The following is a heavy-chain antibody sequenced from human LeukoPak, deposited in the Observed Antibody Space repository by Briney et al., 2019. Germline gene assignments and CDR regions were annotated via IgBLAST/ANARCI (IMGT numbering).Heavy chain of an antibody. V-gene: IGHV4-59*01. Sequence: PSEPLSLTGPASGGSISSYYWGGIRQPPGKGLGGIGYFYYSGSTNYNPPLKSRVTISVDTSKNQFSLKLSSVTAADTAVYYCARQYSSSWYETRWFDPWGQGTLVTVSS. J-gene: IGHJ5*02. D-gene: IGHD6-13*01. CDR3: ARQYSSSWYETRWFDP. CDR1: GGSISSYY. CDR2: FYYSGST.